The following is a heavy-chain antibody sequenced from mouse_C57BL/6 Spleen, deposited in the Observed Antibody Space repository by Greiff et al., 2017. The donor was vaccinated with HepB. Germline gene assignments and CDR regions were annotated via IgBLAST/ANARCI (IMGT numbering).Heavy chain of an antibody. CDR2: IRSKSNNYAT. CDR3: VRHAWDGYFDY. J-gene: IGHJ2*01. Sequence: EVQLVESGGGLVQPKGSLKLSCAASGFSFNTYAMNWVRQAPGKGLEWVARIRSKSNNYATYYADSVKDRFTISRDDSESMLYLQMNNLKTEDTAMYYCVRHAWDGYFDYWGQGTTLTVSS. V-gene: IGHV10-1*01. D-gene: IGHD4-1*01. CDR1: GFSFNTYA.